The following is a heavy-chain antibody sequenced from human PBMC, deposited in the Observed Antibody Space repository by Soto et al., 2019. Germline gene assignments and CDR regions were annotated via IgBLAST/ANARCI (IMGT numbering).Heavy chain of an antibody. CDR3: ARGYEDIVVVPAAIGPNWFDP. CDR2: IYYSGST. J-gene: IGHJ5*02. CDR1: GGSISSGGYY. Sequence: SETLSLTCTVSGGSISSGGYYWSWIRQHPGKGLEWIGYIYYSGSTYYNPSLKSRVTISVDTSKNQFSLKLSSVTAADTAVYYCARGYEDIVVVPAAIGPNWFDPWGKGTLVTVSS. D-gene: IGHD2-2*01. V-gene: IGHV4-31*03.